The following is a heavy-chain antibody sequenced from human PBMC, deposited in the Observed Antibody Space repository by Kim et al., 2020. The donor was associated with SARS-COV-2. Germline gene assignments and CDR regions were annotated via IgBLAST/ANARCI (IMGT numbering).Heavy chain of an antibody. Sequence: GGSLRLSCAASGFTSSIYSMHWVRQAPGKGLEWVSLTNHDGTIGFYADSVKGRFTISRAKAKSTLYLQMNSLRADDTAMDYCVRDSWGTHHWGQGTLVTVAS. CDR3: VRDSWGTHH. CDR2: TNHDGTIG. V-gene: IGHV3-74*01. D-gene: IGHD7-27*01. CDR1: GFTSSIYS. J-gene: IGHJ4*02.